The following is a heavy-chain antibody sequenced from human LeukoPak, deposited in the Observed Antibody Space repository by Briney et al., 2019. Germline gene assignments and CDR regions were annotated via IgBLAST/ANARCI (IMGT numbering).Heavy chain of an antibody. CDR1: GGSISSSSYY. J-gene: IGHJ4*02. Sequence: AETLSLTFTVSGGSISSSSYYWGWIRQPPGKGLEWIGSIYYTGSTYYNPSPKSRVTISVDTSKNQFSLKLSSVTAADTAVYYCARRLASYSGYDGTYFDYWGQGTLVTVSS. D-gene: IGHD5-12*01. CDR3: ARRLASYSGYDGTYFDY. CDR2: IYYTGST. V-gene: IGHV4-39*01.